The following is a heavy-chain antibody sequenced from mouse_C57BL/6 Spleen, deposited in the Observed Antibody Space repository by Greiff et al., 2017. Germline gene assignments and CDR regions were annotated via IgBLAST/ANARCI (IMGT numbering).Heavy chain of an antibody. CDR3: ARDYGSSPYAMDY. V-gene: IGHV1-64*01. CDR1: GYTFTSYW. Sequence: QVQLQQSGAELVKPGASVKLSCKASGYTFTSYWMHWVKQRPGQGLEWIGMIHPNSGSTNYNEKFKSKATLTVVKSSSTAYMQLSSLTSEDSAVYYCARDYGSSPYAMDYWGQGTSVTVSS. D-gene: IGHD1-1*01. J-gene: IGHJ4*01. CDR2: IHPNSGST.